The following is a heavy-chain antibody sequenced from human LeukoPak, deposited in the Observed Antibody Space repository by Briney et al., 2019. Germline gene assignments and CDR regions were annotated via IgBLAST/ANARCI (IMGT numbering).Heavy chain of an antibody. J-gene: IGHJ4*02. CDR3: AKPEGAGMAPFDY. Sequence: GGSLRLSCAASGFSFSSYAMSWVRQAPGKGLEWVSAIGGSGGSTYYADSVKGRFTTSRDNSKNTLYLQMNSLRAEDTAVYYCAKPEGAGMAPFDYWGQGTLVTVSS. D-gene: IGHD6-13*01. V-gene: IGHV3-23*01. CDR1: GFSFSSYA. CDR2: IGGSGGST.